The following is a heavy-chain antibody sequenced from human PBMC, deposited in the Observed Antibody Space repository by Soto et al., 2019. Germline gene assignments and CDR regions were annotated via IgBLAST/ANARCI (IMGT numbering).Heavy chain of an antibody. D-gene: IGHD3-22*01. CDR2: IIPIFGTA. Sequence: ASVKVSCKASGGTFSSYAISWVRQAPGQGLEWMGGIIPIFGTANYAQKFQGRVTITADESTSTAYMELSRLRSEETAVYYCASSYYYDSSGYYSLGYWGQGTLVTVSS. J-gene: IGHJ4*02. CDR1: GGTFSSYA. CDR3: ASSYYYDSSGYYSLGY. V-gene: IGHV1-69*13.